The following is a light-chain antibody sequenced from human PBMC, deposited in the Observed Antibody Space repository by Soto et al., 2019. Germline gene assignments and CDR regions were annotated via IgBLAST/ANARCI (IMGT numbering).Light chain of an antibody. CDR2: EVS. CDR3: TSYKTRGIVV. J-gene: IGLJ2*01. CDR1: SSDVGGYNY. Sequence: QSALTQPASVSGSPGQSIIISCTGTSSDVGGYNYVSWYQQHPDKAPKLLISEVSNRPSGVSSRFSGSKSGNTASLTISGLQAEDEADYYCTSYKTRGIVVFGGGTKLTVL. V-gene: IGLV2-14*01.